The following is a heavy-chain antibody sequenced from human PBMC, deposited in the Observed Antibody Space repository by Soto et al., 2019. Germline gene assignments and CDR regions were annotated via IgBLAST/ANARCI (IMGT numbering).Heavy chain of an antibody. Sequence: QVQLVESGGGVVQPGRSLRLSCAASGFTFSSYGMHWVRQAPGKGLEWVAVIWDDGSNKYYADSVKGRFTISRDNSKNTLYLQMNSLRAEDTAVYYCARDGGRQLGVFDYWGQGTLVTVSS. V-gene: IGHV3-33*01. CDR1: GFTFSSYG. J-gene: IGHJ4*02. D-gene: IGHD6-6*01. CDR3: ARDGGRQLGVFDY. CDR2: IWDDGSNK.